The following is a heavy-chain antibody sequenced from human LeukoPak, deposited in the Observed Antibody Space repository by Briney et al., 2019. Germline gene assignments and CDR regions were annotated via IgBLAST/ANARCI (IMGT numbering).Heavy chain of an antibody. J-gene: IGHJ6*01. V-gene: IGHV3-23*01. D-gene: IGHD3-3*01. CDR2: ISGSGGST. Sequence: GGSLRLSCAASGFTFSSHAMSWVRQAPGKGLEWVSAISGSGGSTYYADSVKGRFTISRDNSKNTLYLQMNSLRAEDTAVYYCAKARGEDFWSGYYRGYGMDVWGQGTTVTVSS. CDR3: AKARGEDFWSGYYRGYGMDV. CDR1: GFTFSSHA.